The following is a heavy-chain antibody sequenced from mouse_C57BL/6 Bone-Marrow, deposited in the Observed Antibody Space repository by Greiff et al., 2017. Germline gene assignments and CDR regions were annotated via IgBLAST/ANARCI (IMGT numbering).Heavy chain of an antibody. D-gene: IGHD2-5*01. Sequence: EVQVVESGPGLVKPSQSLSLTCSVTGYSITSGYYWNWIRQFPGNKLEWMGYISYDGSNNYNPSLKNRISITRDTSKNQFFLKLNSVTTEDTATYYCARDSNYGPWFAYWGQGTLVTVSA. CDR2: ISYDGSN. CDR1: GYSITSGYY. V-gene: IGHV3-6*01. CDR3: ARDSNYGPWFAY. J-gene: IGHJ3*01.